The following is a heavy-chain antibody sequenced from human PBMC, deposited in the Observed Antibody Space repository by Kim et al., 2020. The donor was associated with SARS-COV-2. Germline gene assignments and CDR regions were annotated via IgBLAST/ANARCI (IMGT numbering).Heavy chain of an antibody. D-gene: IGHD5-12*01. Sequence: SVKVSCKASGGTFSSYAISWVRQAPGQGLEWMGGIIPIFGTANYAQKFQGRVTITADESTSTAYMELSSLRSEDTAVYYCAKGQGGLSGGDYYYYGMDVWGQGTTVTVSS. J-gene: IGHJ6*02. CDR1: GGTFSSYA. V-gene: IGHV1-69*13. CDR2: IIPIFGTA. CDR3: AKGQGGLSGGDYYYYGMDV.